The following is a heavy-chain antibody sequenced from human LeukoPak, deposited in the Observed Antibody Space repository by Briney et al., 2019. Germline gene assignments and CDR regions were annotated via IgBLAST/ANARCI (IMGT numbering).Heavy chain of an antibody. CDR2: ISSSSSTI. D-gene: IGHD2-2*01. V-gene: IGHV3-48*02. CDR1: GFTFSSYS. J-gene: IGHJ5*02. Sequence: GGSLSLSCAASGFTFSSYSMNWVRQAPGKGLEWVSYISSSSSTIYYADTVKGRFTISRDNAKNSLYLQMNSLRDEDTAVYYCARGLDCSSTSCRSLGWFDPWGQGTLVTVSS. CDR3: ARGLDCSSTSCRSLGWFDP.